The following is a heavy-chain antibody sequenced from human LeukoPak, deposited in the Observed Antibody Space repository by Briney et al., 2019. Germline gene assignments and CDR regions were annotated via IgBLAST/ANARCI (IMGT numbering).Heavy chain of an antibody. CDR1: GFTFSSYA. CDR3: AKVGYSYGSLDY. CDR2: ISGSGGST. D-gene: IGHD5-18*01. V-gene: IGHV3-23*01. J-gene: IGHJ4*02. Sequence: GGSLRLSCAASGFTFSSYAMSWVRQAPGKRLEWVSAISGSGGSTYYADSVKGRFTISRDNSKNTLYLQMNSLRAEDTAVYYCAKVGYSYGSLDYWGQGTLVTVSS.